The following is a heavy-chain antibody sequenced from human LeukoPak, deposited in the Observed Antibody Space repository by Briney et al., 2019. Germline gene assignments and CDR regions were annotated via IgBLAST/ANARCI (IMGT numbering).Heavy chain of an antibody. V-gene: IGHV4-39*01. Sequence: PSETLSLTCTVSGGSISSSSYYWGWIRQPPGKGLEWIGSIYYSGSTYYNPSLKSRVTISVDTSKNQFSLKLSSVTAADTAVYYCARGVIGKFPSITMIVVVIYYYYYMDVWGKGTTVTVSS. CDR2: IYYSGST. D-gene: IGHD3-22*01. CDR1: GGSISSSSYY. CDR3: ARGVIGKFPSITMIVVVIYYYYYMDV. J-gene: IGHJ6*03.